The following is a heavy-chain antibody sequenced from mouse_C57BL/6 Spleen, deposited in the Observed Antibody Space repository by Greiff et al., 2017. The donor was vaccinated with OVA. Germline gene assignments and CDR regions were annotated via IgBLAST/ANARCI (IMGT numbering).Heavy chain of an antibody. J-gene: IGHJ4*01. CDR3: AREHYFYYAMDY. Sequence: VQLQQSGPVLVKPGASVKMSCKASGYTFTDYYMNWVKQSHGKSLEWIGVINPYNGGTSYNQKFKGKATLTVDKSSSTAYMELNSLTSEDSAVYYCAREHYFYYAMDYWGQGTSVTVSS. D-gene: IGHD1-1*01. V-gene: IGHV1-19*01. CDR2: INPYNGGT. CDR1: GYTFTDYY.